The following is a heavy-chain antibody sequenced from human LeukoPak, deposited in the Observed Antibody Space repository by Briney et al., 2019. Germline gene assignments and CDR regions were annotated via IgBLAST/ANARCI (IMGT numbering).Heavy chain of an antibody. CDR2: IYYSGST. V-gene: IGHV4-59*11. J-gene: IGHJ4*02. CDR1: GGSISNHY. D-gene: IGHD6-6*01. Sequence: SETLSLTCTVSGGSISNHYWSWIRQPPGKGLEWIGYIYYSGSTNYNPSLKSRVTISVDTSKNQFSLKLSSVTAADTAVYYCARWTYSSSWANYFDYWGQGTLVTVSS. CDR3: ARWTYSSSWANYFDY.